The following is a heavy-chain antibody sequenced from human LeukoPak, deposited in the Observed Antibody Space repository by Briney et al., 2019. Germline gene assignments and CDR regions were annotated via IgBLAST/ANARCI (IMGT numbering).Heavy chain of an antibody. V-gene: IGHV1-18*01. CDR1: GYTFTSYG. Sequence: GASVKHSCKASGYTFTSYGISWVRQAPGQGLEWMGWICAYDGNTNYAQHLRGRITMATDTSKRTAHMVLTITTADDAADYCWGGDHGPHHYEGSEYFDYWGQGTLVTVSS. CDR2: ICAYDGNT. J-gene: IGHJ4*02. CDR3: GGDHGPHHYEGSEYFDY. D-gene: IGHD3-10*01.